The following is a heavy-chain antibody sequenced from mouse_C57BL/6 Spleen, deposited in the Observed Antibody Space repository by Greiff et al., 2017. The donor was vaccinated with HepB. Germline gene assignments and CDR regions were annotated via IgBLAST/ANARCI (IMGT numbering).Heavy chain of an antibody. CDR1: GYTFTSYW. CDR2: IDPSDSYT. J-gene: IGHJ2*01. V-gene: IGHV1-59*01. Sequence: QVQLQQPGAELVRPGTSVKLSCKASGYTFTSYWMHWVKQRPGQGLEWIGVIDPSDSYTNYNQKFKGKATLTVDTSSSTAYMQLSSLTSEDSAVYYCARSITTVVGDFDYWGQGTTLTVSS. D-gene: IGHD1-1*01. CDR3: ARSITTVVGDFDY.